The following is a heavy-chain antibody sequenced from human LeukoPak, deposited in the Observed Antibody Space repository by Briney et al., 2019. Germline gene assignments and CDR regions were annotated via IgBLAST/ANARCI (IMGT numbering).Heavy chain of an antibody. Sequence: GGSLRLSCTASGFAFSTYGMNWVRQAPGKGLEWVSSISSSSSYIYYADSVKGRFTISRDNAKNSLYLQMNSLRAEDTAVYYCAREALLWFGESQGIDYWGQGTLVTVSS. J-gene: IGHJ4*02. CDR3: AREALLWFGESQGIDY. D-gene: IGHD3-10*01. V-gene: IGHV3-21*01. CDR1: GFAFSTYG. CDR2: ISSSSSYI.